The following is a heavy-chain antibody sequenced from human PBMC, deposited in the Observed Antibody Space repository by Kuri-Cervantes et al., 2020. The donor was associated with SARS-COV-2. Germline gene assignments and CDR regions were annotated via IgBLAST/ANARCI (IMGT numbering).Heavy chain of an antibody. V-gene: IGHV4-34*01. D-gene: IGHD6-19*01. CDR1: GGSFSGYY. J-gene: IGHJ6*02. CDR2: INHSGST. Sequence: SETLSLTCAVYGGSFSGYYWSWIRQPPGKGLEWIGEINHSGSTNYNPSLKSRVTISVDTSKNQFSLKLSSVTAAETAVYYCARGVGAAVAGTLITIYYYGMDVWGQGTTVTVSS. CDR3: ARGVGAAVAGTLITIYYYGMDV.